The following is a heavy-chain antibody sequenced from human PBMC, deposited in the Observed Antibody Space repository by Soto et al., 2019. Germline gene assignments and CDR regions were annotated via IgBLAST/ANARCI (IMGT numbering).Heavy chain of an antibody. Sequence: EVQLVESGGGLVQPGRSLRLSCAASGFTFDDYAMHWVRQAPGKGLEWVSGISWNSGSIGYADSVKGRFTISRDNAKNSLYLQMNSLRAEDTALYYCAKATGGRTWSYFQHWGQGTLVTVSS. CDR1: GFTFDDYA. D-gene: IGHD3-16*01. CDR3: AKATGGRTWSYFQH. J-gene: IGHJ1*01. V-gene: IGHV3-9*01. CDR2: ISWNSGSI.